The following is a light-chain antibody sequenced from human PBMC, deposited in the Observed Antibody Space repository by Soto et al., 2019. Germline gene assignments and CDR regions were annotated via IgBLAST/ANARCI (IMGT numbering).Light chain of an antibody. CDR2: CAS. J-gene: IGKJ2*01. V-gene: IGKV3-20*01. Sequence: EIVLTQSPGTLSLSPGERATLSCRASQSVSSSYLAWYQQKPGLAPRLLIYCASSRATGIPDRFSGSGSGKDFTLTISRLEPEDYAVYYCQQYGSSPRTFGQGIKLEIK. CDR1: QSVSSSY. CDR3: QQYGSSPRT.